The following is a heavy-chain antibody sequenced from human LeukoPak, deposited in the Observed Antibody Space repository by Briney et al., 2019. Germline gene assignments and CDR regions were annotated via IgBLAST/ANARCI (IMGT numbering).Heavy chain of an antibody. CDR3: AREVVGATTLDY. CDR1: GYTLTELS. J-gene: IGHJ4*02. CDR2: INPNSGGT. Sequence: GASVKVSCKVSGYTLTELSMHWVRQAPGQGLEWMGWINPNSGGTNYAQKFQGRVTMTRDTSISTAYMELSRLRSDDTAVYYCAREVVGATTLDYWGQGTLVTVSS. V-gene: IGHV1-2*02. D-gene: IGHD1-26*01.